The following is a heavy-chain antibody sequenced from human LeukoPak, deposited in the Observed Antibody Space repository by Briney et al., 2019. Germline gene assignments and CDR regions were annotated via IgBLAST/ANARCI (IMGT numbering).Heavy chain of an antibody. CDR3: ARHQGKWAVALDY. Sequence: KSGESLKISCKGSGYSFTSYWISWVRQMPGEGLEWMGRIDPSDSYTNYSPSFQGHVTISADKSISTAYLQWSSLKASDTAMYYCARHQGKWAVALDYWGQGTLVTVSS. V-gene: IGHV5-10-1*01. D-gene: IGHD6-19*01. J-gene: IGHJ4*02. CDR2: IDPSDSYT. CDR1: GYSFTSYW.